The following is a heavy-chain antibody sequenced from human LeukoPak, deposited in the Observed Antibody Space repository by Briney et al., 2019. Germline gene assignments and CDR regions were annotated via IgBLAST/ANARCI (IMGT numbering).Heavy chain of an antibody. J-gene: IGHJ4*02. D-gene: IGHD6-13*01. CDR3: AKDSAGLYSSSWYYFDY. V-gene: IGHV3-30*02. CDR2: IRYDGSNK. CDR1: GFTFSSYG. Sequence: PGGALRLSCAASGFTFSSYGMHWVRQAPGKGLEWVAFIRYDGSNKYYADSVKGRFTIPRDNSKNTLYLQMNSLRAEDTAVYYCAKDSAGLYSSSWYYFDYWGQGTLVTVSS.